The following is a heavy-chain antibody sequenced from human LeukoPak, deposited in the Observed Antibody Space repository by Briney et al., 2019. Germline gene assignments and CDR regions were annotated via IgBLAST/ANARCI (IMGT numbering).Heavy chain of an antibody. V-gene: IGHV3-7*03. J-gene: IGHJ3*02. CDR2: IKPDGSEI. CDR3: ARALGYDWRAFDI. CDR1: GFSFSRYW. D-gene: IGHD5-12*01. Sequence: GGSLRLSCAASGFSFSRYWMSWVRQAPVKGLEWVANIKPDGSEIYYVDSVKGRFTISRDNAKNAVYLHMNSLRAEDTAVYYCARALGYDWRAFDIWGQGTMVTVSS.